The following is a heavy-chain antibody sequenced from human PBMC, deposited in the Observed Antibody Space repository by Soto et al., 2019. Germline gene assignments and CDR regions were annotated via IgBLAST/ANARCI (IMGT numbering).Heavy chain of an antibody. V-gene: IGHV3-9*01. CDR3: AKDISEGWSGEFRGSDY. D-gene: IGHD3-10*01. J-gene: IGHJ4*02. CDR1: GFMFDDYA. Sequence: EVQLVESGVGLVQPGRSLRLSCAASGFMFDDYAMHWVRQAPGKCLDWVSGISWNSGSIGYADSVKGRFTISRDNAKHSLYLQMNSLGAEDTDLYYCAKDISEGWSGEFRGSDYWGQGTLVTVSS. CDR2: ISWNSGSI.